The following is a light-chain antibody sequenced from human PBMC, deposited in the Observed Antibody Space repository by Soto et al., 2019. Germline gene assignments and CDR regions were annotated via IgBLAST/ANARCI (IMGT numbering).Light chain of an antibody. J-gene: IGLJ1*01. CDR2: EVS. V-gene: IGLV2-14*01. CDR1: SSDVGGYNY. Sequence: QSVLTQPASVSGSPGQSITISCTGTSSDVGGYNYVSWYQQHPGKAPKLMIYEVSNRPSGVSNRFSGSKSGNTASLTISGLQAEDEADYYCSSYTSSSTSLYVFGTGTRSP. CDR3: SSYTSSSTSLYV.